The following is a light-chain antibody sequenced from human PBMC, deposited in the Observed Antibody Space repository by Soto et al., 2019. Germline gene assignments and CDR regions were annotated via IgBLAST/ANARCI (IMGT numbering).Light chain of an antibody. J-gene: IGKJ4*01. Sequence: DIPMTQSPSSLSASVGDRVTITCRASQSISSYLNWYQQKPGRAPKVLIYAASSLQSGVPSRFSGSGSGTDFTLTISSLQPEDFATYYCQQSYTTPVTFGGGTKVVIK. V-gene: IGKV1-39*01. CDR1: QSISSY. CDR3: QQSYTTPVT. CDR2: AAS.